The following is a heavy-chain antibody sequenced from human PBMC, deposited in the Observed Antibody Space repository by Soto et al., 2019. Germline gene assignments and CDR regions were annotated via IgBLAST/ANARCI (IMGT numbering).Heavy chain of an antibody. V-gene: IGHV3-30*18. Sequence: GGALRLSCAASGFTFSSYGMHWVRQAPGKGLEWVAVISYDGSNKYYADSVKGRFTISRDNSKNTLYLQMNSLRAEDTAVYYCAKARGGYYGEFGGLFDIWGQGTMVTVSS. CDR1: GFTFSSYG. CDR2: ISYDGSNK. J-gene: IGHJ3*02. CDR3: AKARGGYYGEFGGLFDI. D-gene: IGHD4-17*01.